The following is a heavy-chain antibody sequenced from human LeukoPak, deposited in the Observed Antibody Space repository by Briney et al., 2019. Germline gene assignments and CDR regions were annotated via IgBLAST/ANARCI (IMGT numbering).Heavy chain of an antibody. Sequence: ASVKVSCKASGGTFSSYAISWVRQAPGQGLEWMGGIIPIFGTANYAQKFQGRVTITADESTSTAYMELSSLRSEDTAVYYCARDLDSSSPALFDYWGQGTLVTVSS. CDR3: ARDLDSSSPALFDY. V-gene: IGHV1-69*01. CDR1: GGTFSSYA. J-gene: IGHJ4*02. CDR2: IIPIFGTA. D-gene: IGHD6-6*01.